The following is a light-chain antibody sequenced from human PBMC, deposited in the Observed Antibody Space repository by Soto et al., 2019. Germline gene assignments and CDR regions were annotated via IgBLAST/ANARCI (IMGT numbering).Light chain of an antibody. Sequence: EIVLTQSPATLSLSPGERATLSCRASQSVSSYLAWYQKKPGQAPRLLIYDASNRATGIPARFSGSGSGTDFTLTISSLEPEDFAVYYCQHRSTWPYTFGQGTKLEIK. J-gene: IGKJ2*01. CDR1: QSVSSY. V-gene: IGKV3-11*01. CDR2: DAS. CDR3: QHRSTWPYT.